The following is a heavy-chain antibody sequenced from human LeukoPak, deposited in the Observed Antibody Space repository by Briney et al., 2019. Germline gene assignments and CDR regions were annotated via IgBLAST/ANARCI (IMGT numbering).Heavy chain of an antibody. V-gene: IGHV1-69*04. CDR3: AGYCSSTSCYGGRYFQH. D-gene: IGHD2-2*01. CDR1: GGTFSSYA. J-gene: IGHJ1*01. Sequence: GASVKVSCKASGGTFSSYAISWVRQAPGQGLEWMGRIIPILGIANYAQKFQGRVTITADKSTSTAYMELSSLRSEDTAVYYCAGYCSSTSCYGGRYFQHWGQGTTVTVSS. CDR2: IIPILGIA.